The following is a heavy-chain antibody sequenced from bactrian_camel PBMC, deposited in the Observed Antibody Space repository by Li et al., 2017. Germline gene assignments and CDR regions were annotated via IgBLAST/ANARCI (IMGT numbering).Heavy chain of an antibody. CDR2: IDNDRSA. V-gene: IGHV3S10*01. CDR3: ATDWRGTDWPPHSGDYGY. D-gene: IGHD1*01. J-gene: IGHJ4*01. Sequence: VQLVESGGGSVQAGGSLRLVCTAPGYTYSTFCMGWLRQAPGKEREGVAVIDNDRSARYEDSVKGRFTISQDNAKNTVYLQMDSLKPEDTAMYYCATDWRGTDWPPHSGDYGYWGQGTQVTVS. CDR1: GYTYSTFC.